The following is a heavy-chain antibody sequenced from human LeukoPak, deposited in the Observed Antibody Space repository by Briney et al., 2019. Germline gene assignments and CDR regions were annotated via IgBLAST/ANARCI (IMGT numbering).Heavy chain of an antibody. V-gene: IGHV3-7*01. CDR1: GFTFSSYW. CDR2: IKQDGSEK. CDR3: ARVQWELRGVGSYFDY. Sequence: PGGSLRLSCAASGFTFSSYWMSWVRQAPGKGLGWVANIKQDGSEKYYVDSVKGRFTISRDNAKNSLYLQMNSLRAEDTAVYYCARVQWELRGVGSYFDYWGQGTLVTVSS. J-gene: IGHJ4*02. D-gene: IGHD1-26*01.